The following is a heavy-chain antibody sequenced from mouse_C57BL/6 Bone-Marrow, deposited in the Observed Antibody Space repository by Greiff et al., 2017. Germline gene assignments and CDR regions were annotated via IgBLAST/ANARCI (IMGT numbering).Heavy chain of an antibody. CDR2: IFPGSGST. CDR1: GYTFTSYW. J-gene: IGHJ1*03. V-gene: IGHV1-55*01. D-gene: IGHD2-5*01. Sequence: QVQLQQPGAELVKPGASVKMSCKASGYTFTSYWITWVKQRPGQGLEWIGDIFPGSGSTNYNEKFKSKATLTVDTSSSTAYMQLSSLTSEDAAVYYCARPYYSNYWYFDVWGTGTTVTVSS. CDR3: ARPYYSNYWYFDV.